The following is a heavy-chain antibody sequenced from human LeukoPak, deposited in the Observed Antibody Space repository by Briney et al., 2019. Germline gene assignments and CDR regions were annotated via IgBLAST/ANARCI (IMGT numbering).Heavy chain of an antibody. CDR3: ARDQRYDFWSGYYGWFDP. CDR1: GGSFSGYY. D-gene: IGHD3-3*01. V-gene: IGHV4-59*01. CDR2: IYYSGST. J-gene: IGHJ5*02. Sequence: PSETLSLTCAVYGGSFSGYYWSWIRQPPGKGLEWIGYIYYSGSTNYNPSLKSRVTISVDTSKNQFSLKLSSVTAADTAVYYCARDQRYDFWSGYYGWFDPWGQGTLVTVSS.